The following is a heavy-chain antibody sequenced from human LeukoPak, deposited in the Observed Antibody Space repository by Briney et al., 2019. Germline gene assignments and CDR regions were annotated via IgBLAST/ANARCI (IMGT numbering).Heavy chain of an antibody. J-gene: IGHJ4*02. D-gene: IGHD6-19*01. CDR2: ISGSGGST. V-gene: IGHV3-23*01. CDR1: GFTFSSYA. CDR3: AKDRSIAVASTTAFEY. Sequence: PGGSLRLSCAASGFTFSSYAMSWVRQAPGKGLEWVSGISGSGGSTHYADSVKGRFTNSRDNSKNTVYLQVNSLRAEDTALYYCAKDRSIAVASTTAFEYWGQGTLVTVSS.